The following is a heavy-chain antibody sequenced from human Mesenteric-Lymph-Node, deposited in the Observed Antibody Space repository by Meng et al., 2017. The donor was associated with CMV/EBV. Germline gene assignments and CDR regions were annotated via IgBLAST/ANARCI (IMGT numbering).Heavy chain of an antibody. J-gene: IGHJ6*02. CDR3: ARFPAARGDHFYAMDA. CDR1: GYSFTTYW. D-gene: IGHD2-15*01. V-gene: IGHV5-51*01. Sequence: GESLKISCKASGYSFTTYWIAWVRQMPGEGLECMGIIYPGDSDTEYSPSFQGHVTISADKSITTAYLHWSTLEASDTAMYFCARFPAARGDHFYAMDAWGQGTTVTVSS. CDR2: IYPGDSDT.